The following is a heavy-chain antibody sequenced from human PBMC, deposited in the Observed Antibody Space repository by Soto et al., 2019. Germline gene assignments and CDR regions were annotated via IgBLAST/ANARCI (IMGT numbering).Heavy chain of an antibody. J-gene: IGHJ5*02. V-gene: IGHV1-69*05. D-gene: IGHD3-3*01. CDR1: GGTFSSYA. CDR3: ARDPHEFWTSYWFDP. CDR2: IIPIFGTA. Sequence: SVKVSCKASGGTFSSYAISWVRQAPGQGLEWMGGIIPIFGTANYAQKFQGRVTLTTDTSTSTAYMELRSLRSDDTAIYYCARDPHEFWTSYWFDPWGQGTPVTVSS.